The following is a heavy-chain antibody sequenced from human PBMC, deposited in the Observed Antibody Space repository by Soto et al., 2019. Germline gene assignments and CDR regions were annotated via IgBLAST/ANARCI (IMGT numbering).Heavy chain of an antibody. J-gene: IGHJ5*02. D-gene: IGHD6-19*01. CDR3: ARHRIAVAGRGWFDP. Sequence: GSSLKISCNASGYSFTSYWIGWVRQMPGKGLEWMGIIYPGDSDTRYSPSFQGQVTISADKSISTAYLQWSSLKASDTAMYYCARHRIAVAGRGWFDPWGQGTLVTVSS. V-gene: IGHV5-51*01. CDR1: GYSFTSYW. CDR2: IYPGDSDT.